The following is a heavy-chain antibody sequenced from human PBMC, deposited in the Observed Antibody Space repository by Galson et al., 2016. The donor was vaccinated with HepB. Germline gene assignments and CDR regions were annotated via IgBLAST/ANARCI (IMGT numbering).Heavy chain of an antibody. Sequence: SLRLSCAASGFIFSSYRRKGGGKAPGKGLEWLSYVSSSSNTIKYADSVKGRFTISRDNARNSLSLQMNSLSAEDTAVYYCARGGIGGFPYYYYYGMDVWGQGTTVTVAS. CDR2: VSSSSNTI. D-gene: IGHD6-13*01. V-gene: IGHV3-48*04. CDR3: ARGGIGGFPYYYYYGMDV. CDR1: GFIFSSYR. J-gene: IGHJ6*02.